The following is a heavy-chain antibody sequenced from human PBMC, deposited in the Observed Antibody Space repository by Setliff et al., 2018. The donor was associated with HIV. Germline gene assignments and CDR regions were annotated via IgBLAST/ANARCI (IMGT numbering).Heavy chain of an antibody. J-gene: IGHJ4*02. Sequence: PSETLSLTCTVSGGSISSYYWSWIRQPPGKGLEWIGYIYTSGSTNYNPSLKSRVTISVDTSKNQFSLKLSSVTAADTAVYYCARGKKGIQLWSLRGVYFDYWGQGTLVTVSS. CDR2: IYTSGST. CDR3: ARGKKGIQLWSLRGVYFDY. V-gene: IGHV4-4*09. CDR1: GGSISSYY. D-gene: IGHD5-18*01.